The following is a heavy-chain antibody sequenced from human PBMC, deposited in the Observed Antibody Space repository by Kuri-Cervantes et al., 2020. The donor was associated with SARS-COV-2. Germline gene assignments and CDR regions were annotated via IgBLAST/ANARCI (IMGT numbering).Heavy chain of an antibody. D-gene: IGHD3-22*01. CDR3: ARVFGYYDSSGYYDFDY. CDR2: INTNSGGT. V-gene: IGHV1-2*02. J-gene: IGHJ4*02. Sequence: ASVKVSCKASGYTFTGYYTHWVRQAPGQGLEWMGWINTNSGGTNYAQKFQGRVTMTRDTSISTAYMELSRLRSDDTAVYYCARVFGYYDSSGYYDFDYWGQGTLVTVSS. CDR1: GYTFTGYY.